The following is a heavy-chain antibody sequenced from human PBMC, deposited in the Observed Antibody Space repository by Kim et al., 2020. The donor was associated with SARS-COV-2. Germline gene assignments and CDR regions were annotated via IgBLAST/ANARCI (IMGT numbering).Heavy chain of an antibody. CDR1: GGSISSGGYY. Sequence: SETLSLTCTVSGGSISSGGYYWSWIRQHPGKGLEWIGYIYYSGSTYYNPSLKSRVTISVDTSKNQFSLKLSSVTAADTAVYYCARDLGSGSYYPVDVWGQGTTVTVSS. J-gene: IGHJ6*02. CDR2: IYYSGST. D-gene: IGHD3-10*02. CDR3: ARDLGSGSYYPVDV. V-gene: IGHV4-31*03.